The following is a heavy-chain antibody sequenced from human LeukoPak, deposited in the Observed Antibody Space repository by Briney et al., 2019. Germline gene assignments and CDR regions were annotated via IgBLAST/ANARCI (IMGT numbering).Heavy chain of an antibody. V-gene: IGHV1-3*01. CDR1: GYTFTSYA. D-gene: IGHD2-15*01. CDR3: ARLYGVAGDGDY. CDR2: INAGNGNT. Sequence: ASVKVSCKASGYTFTSYATHWVRQAPGQRLEWMGWINAGNGNTKYSQKFQGRVIITRDTSASTAYMELSSLRSEDTAVYYCARLYGVAGDGDYWGQGTLVTVSS. J-gene: IGHJ4*02.